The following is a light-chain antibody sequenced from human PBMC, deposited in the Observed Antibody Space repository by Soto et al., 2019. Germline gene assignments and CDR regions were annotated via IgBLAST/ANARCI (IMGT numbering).Light chain of an antibody. CDR2: SNN. Sequence: QSVLTQPPSASGTPGQRVTISCSGSSSNIGSNTVNWYQQLPGTAPKLLIYSNNQRPSGVPDRFSGSKSGTSASLAISGLQSEDEADYYCAAWDDSLKEVFGTGTQLTVL. V-gene: IGLV1-44*01. J-gene: IGLJ1*01. CDR3: AAWDDSLKEV. CDR1: SSNIGSNT.